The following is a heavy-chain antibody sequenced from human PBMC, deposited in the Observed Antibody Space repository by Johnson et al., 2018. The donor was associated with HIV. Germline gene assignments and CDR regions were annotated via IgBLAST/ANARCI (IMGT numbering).Heavy chain of an antibody. Sequence: QVQLVESGGGVVQPGRSLRLSCAASGFTFSSYTMHWVRQAPGKGLEWVAVISYDGSNKYYADSVKGRFTISRDNSKNTLYLQMNSLRAEDTAVYYCAREGGNNWIYIALDIWGQGTMVTVSS. CDR3: AREGGNNWIYIALDI. D-gene: IGHD1-7*01. V-gene: IGHV3-30*04. J-gene: IGHJ3*02. CDR1: GFTFSSYT. CDR2: ISYDGSNK.